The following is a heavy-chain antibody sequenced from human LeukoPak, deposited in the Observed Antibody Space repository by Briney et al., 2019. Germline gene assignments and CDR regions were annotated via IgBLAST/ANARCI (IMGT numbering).Heavy chain of an antibody. CDR2: TYYRSRWYN. V-gene: IGHV6-1*01. Sequence: SQTLSLTCAISGDSVSSNSAAWTWLRQSPSRGLEWLGRTYYRSRWYNDYAVSVKSRITMNPDTSKNQLSLQLNSVTPEDTAVYYRARVGHSGSLGAWGQGTLVTVSS. CDR3: ARVGHSGSLGA. D-gene: IGHD1-26*01. J-gene: IGHJ5*02. CDR1: GDSVSSNSAA.